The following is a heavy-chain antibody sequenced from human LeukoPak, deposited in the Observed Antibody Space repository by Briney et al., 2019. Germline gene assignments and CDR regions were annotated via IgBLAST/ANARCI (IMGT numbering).Heavy chain of an antibody. J-gene: IGHJ4*02. D-gene: IGHD3-10*01. CDR2: ISSSSSYI. CDR3: ARDYAGSPDY. V-gene: IGHV3-21*01. Sequence: GGSLRLSCAASGFTFSSYIMNWVRQAPGKGLEWVSSISSSSSYIYYADSVKGRFTISRDNAKNTAYLQMNSLRDEDTAVYYCARDYAGSPDYWGQGTLVTVSA. CDR1: GFTFSSYI.